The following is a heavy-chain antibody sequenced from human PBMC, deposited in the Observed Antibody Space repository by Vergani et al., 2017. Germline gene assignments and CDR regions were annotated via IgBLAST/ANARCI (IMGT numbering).Heavy chain of an antibody. V-gene: IGHV4-4*03. CDR3: ARDPKSYCSGGSCCSVWGAFDI. Sequence: QVQLQESGPGLVKPPGTLSLPCAVSGDSFRSNKWWTWVRQSPGKPLAWIGDISHSGGTNYNPSLKGRVTLSLDTSKHQFSLRLSSVTAADTAVYYCARDPKSYCSGGSCCSVWGAFDIWGRGTTVTVSS. D-gene: IGHD2-15*01. J-gene: IGHJ3*02. CDR1: GDSFRSNKW. CDR2: ISHSGGT.